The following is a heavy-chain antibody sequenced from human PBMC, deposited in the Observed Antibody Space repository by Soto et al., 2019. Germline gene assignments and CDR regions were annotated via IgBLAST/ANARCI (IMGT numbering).Heavy chain of an antibody. D-gene: IGHD3-10*01. CDR3: AKLVRDETHYDPSRI. CDR2: IRGDNGDT. V-gene: IGHV3-23*01. CDR1: GFTVSNNA. Sequence: EVQLLESGGGLVQPGGSLRLSCATSGFTVSNNAMNWVRHAPGRGLEWVSSIRGDNGDTFYADSVKGRFTISRDKSKNTLYLQMNSLRAEDTAVYYCAKLVRDETHYDPSRIWGQGTMVTVSS. J-gene: IGHJ3*02.